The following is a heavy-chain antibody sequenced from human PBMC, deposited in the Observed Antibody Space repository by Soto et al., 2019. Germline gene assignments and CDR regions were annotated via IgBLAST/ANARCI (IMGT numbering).Heavy chain of an antibody. CDR2: VYYTGST. CDR1: GDSISTFY. V-gene: IGHV4-59*01. CDR3: ARGRTVRNYADDSSAYFYFFDY. J-gene: IGHJ4*02. D-gene: IGHD3-22*01. Sequence: SETLSLTCTVSGDSISTFYWGWMRQSPGKELEWIGYVYYTGSTNYNPSLKSRVTISVDRSKNQFPLKLTSANAADTAVYYCARGRTVRNYADDSSAYFYFFDYWGQGTQVTVSS.